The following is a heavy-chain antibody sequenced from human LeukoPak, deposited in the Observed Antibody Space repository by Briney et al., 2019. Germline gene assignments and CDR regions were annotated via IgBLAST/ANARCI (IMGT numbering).Heavy chain of an antibody. D-gene: IGHD1-7*01. J-gene: IGHJ6*03. V-gene: IGHV5-51*01. Sequence: GESLKISCKGSGYSFTSYWIGWVRQMPGKGLEWMGIIYPGDSDTRYSPSFQGQVTISADKSISTAYLQWSSLKASDTAMYYCARQLTGTFSPYYYYMDVWGKGTTVTVSS. CDR2: IYPGDSDT. CDR3: ARQLTGTFSPYYYYMDV. CDR1: GYSFTSYW.